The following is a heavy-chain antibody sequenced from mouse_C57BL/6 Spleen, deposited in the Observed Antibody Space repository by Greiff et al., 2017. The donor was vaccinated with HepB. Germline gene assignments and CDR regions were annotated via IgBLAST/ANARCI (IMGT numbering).Heavy chain of an antibody. D-gene: IGHD1-1*01. CDR2: IYPGDGDT. V-gene: IGHV1-82*01. CDR1: GYAFSSSW. CDR3: ARENYEYYFDY. J-gene: IGHJ2*01. Sequence: VQLQQSGPELVKPGASVKISCKASGYAFSSSWMNWVKQRPGKGLEWIGRIYPGDGDTNYNGKFKGKATLTADKSSSTAYMQLSSLTSEDSAVYFCARENYEYYFDYWGQGTTLTVSS.